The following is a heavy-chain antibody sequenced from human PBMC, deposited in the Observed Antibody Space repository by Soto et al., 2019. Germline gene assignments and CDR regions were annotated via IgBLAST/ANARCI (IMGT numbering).Heavy chain of an antibody. Sequence: SETLSLTCAVSGYSISSSNWWGWIRQPPGNGLEWIGYIYYSGSTYYNPSLKSRVTMSVDTSKNQFSLKLSSVTAVDTAVYYCARSAVAITSVGYFDYWGQGTLVTVSS. D-gene: IGHD3-22*01. CDR1: GYSISSSNW. J-gene: IGHJ4*02. CDR2: IYYSGST. V-gene: IGHV4-28*01. CDR3: ARSAVAITSVGYFDY.